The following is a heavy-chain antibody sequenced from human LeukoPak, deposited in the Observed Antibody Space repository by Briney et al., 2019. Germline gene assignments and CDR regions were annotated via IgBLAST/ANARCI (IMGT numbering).Heavy chain of an antibody. Sequence: ASVKVPCKASGYTFTSYGISWVRQAPGQGLEWMGWVSVYNGNTNYAQKLQGRVTMTTDTSTSTAYMELRSLRSDDTAVYYCARTKTYYYDSSGYYEEYYFDYWGQGTLVTVSS. D-gene: IGHD3-22*01. CDR3: ARTKTYYYDSSGYYEEYYFDY. CDR2: VSVYNGNT. V-gene: IGHV1-18*01. J-gene: IGHJ4*02. CDR1: GYTFTSYG.